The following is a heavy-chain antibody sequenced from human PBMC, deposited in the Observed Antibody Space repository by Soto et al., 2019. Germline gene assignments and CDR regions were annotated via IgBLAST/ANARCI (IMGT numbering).Heavy chain of an antibody. V-gene: IGHV2-5*02. CDR3: AHRRCGGDCLQSYSSHYYYGMDV. CDR2: IYWDDDK. D-gene: IGHD2-21*02. Sequence: SGPTLVNPTQSLMLTCTFSGFSLSTSGVGVGWIRQPPGKALEWLALIYWDDDKRYSPSLKSRLTITKDTSKNQVVLTMTNMDPVDTVTYYRAHRRCGGDCLQSYSSHYYYGMDVWGQGTTVTVSS. J-gene: IGHJ6*02. CDR1: GFSLSTSGVG.